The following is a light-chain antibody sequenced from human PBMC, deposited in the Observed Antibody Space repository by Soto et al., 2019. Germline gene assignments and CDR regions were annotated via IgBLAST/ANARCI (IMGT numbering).Light chain of an antibody. J-gene: IGKJ4*01. CDR2: EAS. Sequence: EIVLTQSPATLSLSPGERATLSCRASQTVSSSLAWYQQKPGPAPRLIIYEASNRATGIPARFSGSGSGADFTLTISSLEPEDFALYYCQQHINWPLTFGGGTKVEIK. CDR1: QTVSSS. CDR3: QQHINWPLT. V-gene: IGKV3-11*01.